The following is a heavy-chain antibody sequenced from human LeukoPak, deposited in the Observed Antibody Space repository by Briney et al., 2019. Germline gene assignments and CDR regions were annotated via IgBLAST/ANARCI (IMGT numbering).Heavy chain of an antibody. CDR3: ARDGDYYGSGNFDY. J-gene: IGHJ4*02. V-gene: IGHV1-8*03. CDR1: GYTFTNYD. D-gene: IGHD3-10*01. CDR2: MYPNSGNT. Sequence: ASVKVSCKTSGYTFTNYDINWVRQATGQGLEWMGWMYPNSGNTGYAQKFQGRVTITRDTSISTAYMELSSLRSEDTAVYYCARDGDYYGSGNFDYWGQGTLVTVSS.